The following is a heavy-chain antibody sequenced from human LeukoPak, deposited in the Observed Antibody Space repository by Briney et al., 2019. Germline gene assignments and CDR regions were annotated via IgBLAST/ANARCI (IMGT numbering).Heavy chain of an antibody. J-gene: IGHJ4*02. CDR3: ARALDSSSSRYQAFEE. CDR2: IKQDESEK. D-gene: IGHD6-25*01. V-gene: IGHV3-7*01. Sequence: GGSLRLSCSASGFTFSNYWMSWVRQAPGKGLGWVANIKQDESEKYYVDSVKGRFTISRDNAKSSLYLQMNSLRAEDTAVYYCARALDSSSSRYQAFEEWGQGTLVTVSS. CDR1: GFTFSNYW.